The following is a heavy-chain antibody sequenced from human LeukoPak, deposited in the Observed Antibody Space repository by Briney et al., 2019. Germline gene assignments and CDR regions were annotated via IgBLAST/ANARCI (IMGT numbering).Heavy chain of an antibody. CDR1: VYSISRGYY. D-gene: IGHD5-24*01. CDR2: IYHSEST. Sequence: SETLSLTCTLSVYSISRGYYWGWIGQPPGKGLGGFGSIYHSESTYYNPSINSRVTISVHPSKNQFSLKLSSVTAADTAVYYCASGHQTDGVKFFDYWGQGTLVTVSS. CDR3: ASGHQTDGVKFFDY. V-gene: IGHV4-38-2*02. J-gene: IGHJ4*02.